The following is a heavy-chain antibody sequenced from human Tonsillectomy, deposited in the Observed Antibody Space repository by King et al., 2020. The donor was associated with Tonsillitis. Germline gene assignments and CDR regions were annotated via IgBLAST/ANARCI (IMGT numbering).Heavy chain of an antibody. Sequence: EVQLVESGGGLVKPGGSLRLSCAASGFTFSTYTMNWVRQAPGKGLEWVSSIPSSGAYTHSADSVKGRFTISRDNAKNSLYLQMNSLRAEDTAVYYCVRGDSRDYWGQGTLVTVSS. CDR3: VRGDSRDY. V-gene: IGHV3-21*01. CDR2: IPSSGAYT. J-gene: IGHJ4*02. CDR1: GFTFSTYT. D-gene: IGHD5-18*01.